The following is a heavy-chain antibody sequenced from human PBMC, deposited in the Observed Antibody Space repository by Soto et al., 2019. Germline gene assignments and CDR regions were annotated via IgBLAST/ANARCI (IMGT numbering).Heavy chain of an antibody. CDR3: ARDAAITFWSGYGDYYYGMDV. Sequence: QVQLQESGPGLVKPSQTLSLTCTVSGGSISSGDYYWSWIRQPPGKGLEWIGYIYYSGSTHYNPSLKSRVTISVDTSKNQFSLKLSSVTAADTAVYYCARDAAITFWSGYGDYYYGMDVWGQGTTVTVSS. J-gene: IGHJ6*02. CDR1: GGSISSGDYY. CDR2: IYYSGST. D-gene: IGHD3-3*01. V-gene: IGHV4-30-4*01.